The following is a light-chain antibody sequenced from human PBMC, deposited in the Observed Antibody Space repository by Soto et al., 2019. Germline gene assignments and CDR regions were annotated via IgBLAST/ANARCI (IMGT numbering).Light chain of an antibody. V-gene: IGLV2-23*02. Sequence: SALTQPASVSGSPGQSITISCTGTTKEIGSYDLVSGYQQHPGKAPKIMIYEVSKRPSGDSNRFSGSKSGNTASLTISGLQAEDEADYYCCSYAGGRSPYVFGTGTKVTVL. CDR3: CSYAGGRSPYV. CDR2: EVS. CDR1: TKEIGSYDL. J-gene: IGLJ1*01.